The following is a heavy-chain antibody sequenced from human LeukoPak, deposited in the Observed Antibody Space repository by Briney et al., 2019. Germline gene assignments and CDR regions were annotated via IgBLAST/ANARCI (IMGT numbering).Heavy chain of an antibody. CDR1: GFTFSNFA. J-gene: IGHJ4*02. V-gene: IGHV3-30*04. CDR3: ARHPSPYYYDSSGYPDY. D-gene: IGHD3-22*01. Sequence: PGRSLRLSCAASGFTFSNFAMHWVRQAPGKGLEWVAVISYDGSNKYYADSVKGRFTISRDNSKNTLYLQMNSLRAEDTAVYYCARHPSPYYYDSSGYPDYWGQGTLVTVSS. CDR2: ISYDGSNK.